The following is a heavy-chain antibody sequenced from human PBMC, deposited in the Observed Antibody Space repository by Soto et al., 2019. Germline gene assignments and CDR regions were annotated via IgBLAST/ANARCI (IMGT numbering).Heavy chain of an antibody. Sequence: QVQLQESGPGLVQPSQTLSLTCTVSGASISSGGFYWSWIRQFPGKGLEWIGYIDYRGRTFYNPSLKSRATISRDTSKRQFSRNVNSVTAADTAVFYCARVSAAGTRWFDSWGQGTLVTVSS. V-gene: IGHV4-31*03. CDR2: IDYRGRT. CDR3: ARVSAAGTRWFDS. J-gene: IGHJ5*01. CDR1: GASISSGGFY. D-gene: IGHD6-13*01.